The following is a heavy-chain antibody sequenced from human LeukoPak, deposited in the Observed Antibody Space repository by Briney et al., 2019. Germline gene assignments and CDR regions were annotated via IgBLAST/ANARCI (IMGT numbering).Heavy chain of an antibody. D-gene: IGHD1-7*01. J-gene: IGHJ6*02. Sequence: GGSLRLSCAASGFTFNYAWMSWVRQVPGKGLEWVGQTVSEIDGGTTDYAAPVKGRFTTSRDDSKSTLYLQMNSLKIEDTAVYYCTTDEDWNYARKDVWGQGATVIVSS. V-gene: IGHV3-15*04. CDR3: TTDEDWNYARKDV. CDR1: GFTFNYAW. CDR2: TVSEIDGGTT.